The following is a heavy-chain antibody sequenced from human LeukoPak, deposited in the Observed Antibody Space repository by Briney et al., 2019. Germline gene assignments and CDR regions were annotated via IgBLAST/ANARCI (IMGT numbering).Heavy chain of an antibody. CDR1: GYSFTSYW. CDR2: IYPGDSDT. Sequence: GESLKISCKGSGYSFTSYWIGWVRQMPGKGLEWMGIIYPGDSDTSYSPSFQGQVTISADKSISTAYLQWSSLKASDTAMYYCASGSSYGDYVGNYFDYWGQGTLVTVSS. D-gene: IGHD4-17*01. J-gene: IGHJ4*02. CDR3: ASGSSYGDYVGNYFDY. V-gene: IGHV5-51*03.